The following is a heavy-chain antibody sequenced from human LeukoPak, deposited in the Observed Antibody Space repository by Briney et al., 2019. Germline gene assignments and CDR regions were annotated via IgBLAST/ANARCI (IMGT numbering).Heavy chain of an antibody. CDR3: ATIAPGDLFDS. CDR2: FVPEDDET. CDR1: GSTLTEFS. D-gene: IGHD7-27*01. J-gene: IGHJ4*02. V-gene: IGHV1-24*01. Sequence: ASVKVSCKVSGSTLTEFSIHWVRQAPGKGLEWMGGFVPEDDETIYAQSFQGRVTMTEDTSTDTAYMEPSSLRSEDTAMYYCATIAPGDLFDSWGQGTLVTVSS.